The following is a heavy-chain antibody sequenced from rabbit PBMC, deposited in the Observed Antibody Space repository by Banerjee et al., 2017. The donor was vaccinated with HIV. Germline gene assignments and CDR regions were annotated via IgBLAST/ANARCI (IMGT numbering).Heavy chain of an antibody. CDR3: ARVDDDGHYYGMDL. CDR1: GFSFSSGYY. Sequence: QSLEESGGDLVKPGASLTLTCTASGFSFSSGYYMCWVRQAPGKGLERIACIYTGSTGTTYYASWAKGRFAISKPSSTTVTLQMTSLTAADTATYFCARVDDDGHYYGMDLWGPGTLVTVS. D-gene: IGHD2-1*01. CDR2: IYTGSTGTT. V-gene: IGHV1S40*01. J-gene: IGHJ6*01.